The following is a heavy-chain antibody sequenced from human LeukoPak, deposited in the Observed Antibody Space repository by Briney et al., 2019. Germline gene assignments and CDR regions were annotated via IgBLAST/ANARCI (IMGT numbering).Heavy chain of an antibody. CDR3: ARDIHGSGSYYNGPVDY. Sequence: ASVKVSCKASGYTFTSYGVTWVRQAPGQGLEWMGWISAYNGITYYAQTLQGRVTMTTDTTTSTAYMELRSLRSDDTAVYYCARDIHGSGSYYNGPVDYWGQGTLVTVSS. D-gene: IGHD3-10*01. V-gene: IGHV1-18*01. CDR2: ISAYNGIT. J-gene: IGHJ4*02. CDR1: GYTFTSYG.